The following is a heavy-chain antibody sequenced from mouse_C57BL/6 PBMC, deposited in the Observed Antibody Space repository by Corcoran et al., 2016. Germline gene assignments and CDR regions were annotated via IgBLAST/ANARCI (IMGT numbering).Heavy chain of an antibody. Sequence: EVQLQQSVAELVRPGASVKLSCTASGFHIKNTYMHWVKQRPEQGLEWIGRIDPANGNTKYAPKFQGKATITADTSSNTAYLQLSSLTSEDTAIYYCARYDYHEGAMDYWGQGTSVTVPS. D-gene: IGHD2-4*01. J-gene: IGHJ4*01. CDR3: ARYDYHEGAMDY. CDR2: IDPANGNT. CDR1: GFHIKNTY. V-gene: IGHV14-3*01.